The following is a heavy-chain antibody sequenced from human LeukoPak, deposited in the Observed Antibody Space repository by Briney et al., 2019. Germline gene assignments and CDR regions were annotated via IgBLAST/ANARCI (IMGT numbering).Heavy chain of an antibody. CDR3: AREVVAAIGGKYYYYGMDV. D-gene: IGHD2-15*01. J-gene: IGHJ6*02. CDR1: GFTVSSNY. CDR2: ISYDGSNK. Sequence: GGSLRLSCAASGFTVSSNYMSWVRQAPGKGLEWVAVISYDGSNKYYADSVKGRFTISRDNSKNTLYLQMNSLRAEDTAVYYCAREVVAAIGGKYYYYGMDVWGQGTTVTVSS. V-gene: IGHV3-30-3*01.